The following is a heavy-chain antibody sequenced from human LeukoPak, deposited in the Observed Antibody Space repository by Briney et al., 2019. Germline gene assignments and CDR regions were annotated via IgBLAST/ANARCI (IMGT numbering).Heavy chain of an antibody. V-gene: IGHV1-69*13. CDR3: ARWPLYCSSTSCYVDYYYGMDV. CDR1: GGTFSSYA. CDR2: IIPIFGTA. J-gene: IGHJ6*02. D-gene: IGHD2-2*01. Sequence: SVKVSCKASGGTFSSYAISWVRQAPGQGLEWMGGIIPIFGTANYAQKFQGRVTTTADESTSTAYMELSSLRSEDTAVYYCARWPLYCSSTSCYVDYYYGMDVWGQGTTVTVSS.